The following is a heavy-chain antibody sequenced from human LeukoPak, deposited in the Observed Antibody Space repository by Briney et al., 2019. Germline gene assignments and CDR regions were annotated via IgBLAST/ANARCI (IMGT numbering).Heavy chain of an antibody. CDR1: GFTFSSYA. V-gene: IGHV3-23*01. CDR3: AKTPGGGATPAR. CDR2: ISGSGGAT. Sequence: PGGSLTLSCAASGFTFSSYAMSWVRQAPGKGLDWVSAISGSGGATYYADSVKGRFAISRDNSKSTLYLQMNSLRAEDTAVYYCAKTPGGGATPARWGQGTLVTVSS. J-gene: IGHJ4*02. D-gene: IGHD1-26*01.